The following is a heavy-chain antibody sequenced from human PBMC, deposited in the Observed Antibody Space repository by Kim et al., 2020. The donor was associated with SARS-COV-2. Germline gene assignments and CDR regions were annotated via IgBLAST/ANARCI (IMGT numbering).Heavy chain of an antibody. D-gene: IGHD3-3*01. Sequence: ASVKVSCKASGYTFTSYGISWVRQAPGQGLEWMGWISAYNGNTNYAQKLQGRVTMTTDTSTSTAYMELRSLRSDDTAVYYCARGRKVIPYDFWSGYYHFDYWGQGTLVTVSS. J-gene: IGHJ4*02. V-gene: IGHV1-18*04. CDR2: ISAYNGNT. CDR1: GYTFTSYG. CDR3: ARGRKVIPYDFWSGYYHFDY.